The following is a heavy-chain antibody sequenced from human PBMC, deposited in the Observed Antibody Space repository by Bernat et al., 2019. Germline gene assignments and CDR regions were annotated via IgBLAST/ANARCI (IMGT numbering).Heavy chain of an antibody. CDR2: INHSGST. CDR1: GGSFSGYY. CDR3: ARGLGLGYDILTGYPLLGYFDY. Sequence: QVQLQQWGAGLLKPSETLSLTCAVYGGSFSGYYWSWIRQPPGKGLEWIGEINHSGSTNYNLSLKSRVTISVDTSKNQFSLKLSSVTAADTAVYYCARGLGLGYDILTGYPLLGYFDYWGQGTLVTVSS. J-gene: IGHJ4*02. V-gene: IGHV4-34*01. D-gene: IGHD3-9*01.